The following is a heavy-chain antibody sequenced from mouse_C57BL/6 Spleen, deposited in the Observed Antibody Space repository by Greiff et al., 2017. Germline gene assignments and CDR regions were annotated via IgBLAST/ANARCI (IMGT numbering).Heavy chain of an antibody. CDR2: IWSGGST. J-gene: IGHJ3*01. D-gene: IGHD4-1*01. Sequence: QVQLKESGPGLVQPSQSLSITCTVSGFSLTSYGVHWVRQSPGKGLEWLGVIWSGGSTDYNAAFISRLSISKDNSKSQVFFKMNSLQADDTAIYYCAGGELGRAWFAYWGQGTLVTVSA. CDR3: AGGELGRAWFAY. CDR1: GFSLTSYG. V-gene: IGHV2-2*01.